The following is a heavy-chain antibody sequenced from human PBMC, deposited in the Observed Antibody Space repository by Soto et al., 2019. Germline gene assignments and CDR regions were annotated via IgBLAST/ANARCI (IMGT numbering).Heavy chain of an antibody. CDR3: ARGAYYDSSVGGAFDI. V-gene: IGHV1-69*13. CDR2: IIPIFGTA. J-gene: IGHJ3*02. CDR1: GGTFSSYA. D-gene: IGHD3-22*01. Sequence: ASVKVSCKASGGTFSSYAISWVRQAPGQGLEWMGGIIPIFGTANYAQKFQGRVTITADESTSTAYMELSSLRSEDTAVYYCARGAYYDSSVGGAFDIWGQGTMVTVSS.